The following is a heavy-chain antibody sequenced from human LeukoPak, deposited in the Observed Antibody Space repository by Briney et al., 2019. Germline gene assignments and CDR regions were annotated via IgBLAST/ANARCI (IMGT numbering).Heavy chain of an antibody. V-gene: IGHV1-2*02. D-gene: IGHD3-22*01. CDR3: ARGDRSGYYYPIDY. J-gene: IGHJ4*02. CDR1: GYTFTGYY. CDR2: INPNSGGT. Sequence: GASVKVSCKASGYTFTGYYMHWVRQAPGQGLEWMGWINPNSGGTNYAQKFKGRGTMTRDTSISTAYMELSRLRSDDTAVYYCARGDRSGYYYPIDYWGQGTLVTVSS.